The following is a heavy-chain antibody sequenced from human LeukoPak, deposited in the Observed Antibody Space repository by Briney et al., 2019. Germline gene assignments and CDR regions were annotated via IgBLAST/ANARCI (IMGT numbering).Heavy chain of an antibody. J-gene: IGHJ4*02. D-gene: IGHD2-21*02. CDR3: AIEPTYCGGDCKSFDY. CDR2: INPNSGGT. V-gene: IGHV1-2*02. CDR1: GYTFSGHY. Sequence: ASVKVSCKASGYTFSGHYMHWARQAPGQGLEWMGWINPNSGGTKYGQKFQGRVTMTRDTSIRTAYMELSRLRSDDTAVYYCAIEPTYCGGDCKSFDYWGQGTLVTVSS.